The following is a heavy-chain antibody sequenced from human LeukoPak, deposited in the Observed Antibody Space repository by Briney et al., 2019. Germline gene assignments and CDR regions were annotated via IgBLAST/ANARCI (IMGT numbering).Heavy chain of an antibody. CDR1: GYTLTELS. Sequence: ASVKVSCKVSGYTLTELSMHWVRQAPGKGLEWMGGFDPEDGETIYAQKFQGRVTMTEDTSTDTAYMELSSLRSEDTAVYYCATVPRGYSGYDYDYWGQGTLVTVSS. CDR3: ATVPRGYSGYDYDY. D-gene: IGHD5-12*01. J-gene: IGHJ4*02. CDR2: FDPEDGET. V-gene: IGHV1-24*01.